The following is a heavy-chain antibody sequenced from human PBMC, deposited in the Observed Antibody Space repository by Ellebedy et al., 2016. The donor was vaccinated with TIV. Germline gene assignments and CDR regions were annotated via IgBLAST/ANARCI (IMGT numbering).Heavy chain of an antibody. CDR2: IFHSGAT. Sequence: GSLRLSXTVSLSGGSINSGSYYWAWIRQPPGKGLEWIASIFHSGATYYNPSLKSRVTISIDAPKNQFSLRLSSVTAADTAVYYCARDQNLLRWFYPWGQGTLVTVSS. CDR1: LSGGSINSGSYY. J-gene: IGHJ5*02. D-gene: IGHD1-14*01. V-gene: IGHV4-39*07. CDR3: ARDQNLLRWFYP.